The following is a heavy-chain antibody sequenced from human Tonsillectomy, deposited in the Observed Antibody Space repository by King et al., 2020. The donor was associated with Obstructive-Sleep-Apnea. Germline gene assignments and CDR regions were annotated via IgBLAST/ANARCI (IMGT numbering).Heavy chain of an antibody. CDR1: VGSIGGYC. J-gene: IGHJ4*02. CDR2: FCYSGDT. V-gene: IGHV4-59*01. D-gene: IGHD3-22*01. CDR3: TRDRHKGYDY. Sequence: VQLQESGPGLVKPSETLSLICTVSVGSIGGYCWSWIRQPPGKGLEWIGYFCYSGDTNYHPSLERRATISVDTSKSQISLKLNSVTAADTAIYYCTRDRHKGYDYWGQGTLVTVSS.